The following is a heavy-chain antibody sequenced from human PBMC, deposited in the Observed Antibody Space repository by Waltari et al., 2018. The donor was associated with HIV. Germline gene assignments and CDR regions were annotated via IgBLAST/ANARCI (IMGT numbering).Heavy chain of an antibody. J-gene: IGHJ4*02. CDR1: GGSISSSSYY. CDR3: ARAVQGYCSGGSCENYFDY. V-gene: IGHV4-39*01. CDR2: IYYSGRT. Sequence: QLQLQESGPGLVKPSETLSLTCTVSGGSISSSSYYWGWIRQPPGKGLEWIGSIYYSGRTYYNPSLKSRVTISVDTSKNQCSLKLSSVTAADTAVYYCARAVQGYCSGGSCENYFDYWGQGTLVTVSS. D-gene: IGHD2-15*01.